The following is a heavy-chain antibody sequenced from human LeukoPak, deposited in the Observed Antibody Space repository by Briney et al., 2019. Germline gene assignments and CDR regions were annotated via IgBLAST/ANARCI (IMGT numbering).Heavy chain of an antibody. Sequence: GGSLRLSCAVSGITLSNYGMTWVRQAPGKGLEWVAGISDTGGRTNYADSVKGRFTISRDNSKNTLYLQMNSLRAEDTAVYYCAKEGSRYCSSTSCPIFYGMDVWGQGTTVTVSS. CDR2: ISDTGGRT. V-gene: IGHV3-23*01. CDR1: GITLSNYG. CDR3: AKEGSRYCSSTSCPIFYGMDV. D-gene: IGHD2-2*01. J-gene: IGHJ6*02.